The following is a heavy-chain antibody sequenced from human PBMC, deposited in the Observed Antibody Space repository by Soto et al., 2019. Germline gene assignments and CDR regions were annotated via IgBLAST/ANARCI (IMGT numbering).Heavy chain of an antibody. D-gene: IGHD2-8*01. V-gene: IGHV4-31*02. Sequence: SETLSLTCTVSGGSISSGGYYWSWIRQHPGKGLEWIGYIYYSGSTYYNPSLKSRVTISVDTSKNQFSLKLSSVTAADTAVYYCARVDCTNGVCRYFDYWGQGTLVTVSS. CDR1: GGSISSGGYY. CDR3: ARVDCTNGVCRYFDY. CDR2: IYYSGST. J-gene: IGHJ4*02.